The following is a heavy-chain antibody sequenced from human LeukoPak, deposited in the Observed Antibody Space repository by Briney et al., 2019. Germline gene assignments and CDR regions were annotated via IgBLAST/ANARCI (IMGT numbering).Heavy chain of an antibody. CDR2: IYSGSST. CDR3: ARDKDAFDI. Sequence: GGSLRLSCAASGFTVSSNYMSWVRQAPGKGLEWVSIIYSGSSTYYADSVRGRFTISRDNSKNTLYLQMNSLRAEDTAVYYCARDKDAFDIWGQGTMVTVSS. J-gene: IGHJ3*02. V-gene: IGHV3-53*01. CDR1: GFTVSSNY.